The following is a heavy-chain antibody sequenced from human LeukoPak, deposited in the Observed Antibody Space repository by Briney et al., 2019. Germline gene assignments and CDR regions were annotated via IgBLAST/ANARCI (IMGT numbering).Heavy chain of an antibody. Sequence: GGSLRLSCAASGFTFSSYSMNWVRQDPGKGLEWVSSISSSSSYIYYADSVKGRFTISRDNAKNSLYLQMNSLRAEDTAVYYCARDARAAAGTFPLDYWGQGTLVTVSS. J-gene: IGHJ4*02. V-gene: IGHV3-21*01. D-gene: IGHD6-13*01. CDR3: ARDARAAAGTFPLDY. CDR1: GFTFSSYS. CDR2: ISSSSSYI.